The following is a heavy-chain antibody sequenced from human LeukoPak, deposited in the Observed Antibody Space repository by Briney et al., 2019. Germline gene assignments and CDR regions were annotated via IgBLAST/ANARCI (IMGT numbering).Heavy chain of an antibody. D-gene: IGHD3-9*01. J-gene: IGHJ6*04. CDR2: ISAYNGNT. CDR3: ARDSYDILTGIPYGMDV. V-gene: IGHV1-18*04. Sequence: GASVKVSCKASGYTFTSYGISWVRQAPGQGLEWMGWISAYNGNTNYAQKLQGRVTMTTDTSTSTAYMELRSLRSDDTAVYYCARDSYDILTGIPYGMDVWGKGTTVTVSS. CDR1: GYTFTSYG.